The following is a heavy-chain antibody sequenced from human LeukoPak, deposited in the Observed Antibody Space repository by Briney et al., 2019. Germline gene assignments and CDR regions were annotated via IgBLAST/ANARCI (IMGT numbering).Heavy chain of an antibody. D-gene: IGHD3-9*01. Sequence: PGGSLRLSCAASGFTFSSYSMNWVRQAPGKGLEWVSAISGSGGSTFYADSVKGRFTISRDNSKNTLYLQMNSLRAEDTAVYYCAKLDVYDILTGYYKGIEYWGQGTLVTVSS. CDR1: GFTFSSYS. CDR2: ISGSGGST. CDR3: AKLDVYDILTGYYKGIEY. J-gene: IGHJ4*02. V-gene: IGHV3-23*01.